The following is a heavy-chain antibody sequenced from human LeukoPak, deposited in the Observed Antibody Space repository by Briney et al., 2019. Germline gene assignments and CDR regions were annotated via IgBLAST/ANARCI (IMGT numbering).Heavy chain of an antibody. Sequence: PSETLSLTCAVYGGSFSGYYWSWIRQPPGKGLEWIGEINHSGSTNYNPSLKSRVTISVDTSKNQFSLKLSSVTAADTAVYYCARRRYSYGFFDYWGQGTLVTVSS. J-gene: IGHJ4*02. CDR1: GGSFSGYY. V-gene: IGHV4-34*01. CDR2: INHSGST. CDR3: ARRRYSYGFFDY. D-gene: IGHD5-18*01.